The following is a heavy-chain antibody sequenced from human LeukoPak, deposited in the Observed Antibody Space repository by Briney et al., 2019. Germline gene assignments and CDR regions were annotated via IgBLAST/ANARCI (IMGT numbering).Heavy chain of an antibody. CDR3: ARSEGDGYNIFDY. J-gene: IGHJ4*02. Sequence: GGSLRLSCAASGFTFSTYSMNWVRQAPGKGLEYISYIGSSSNSIYYADSVKGRFTISRDNAKNSLYLQMNSLRDEDTAVYYCARSEGDGYNIFDYWGQGTLVTVSS. CDR2: IGSSSNSI. V-gene: IGHV3-48*02. D-gene: IGHD5-24*01. CDR1: GFTFSTYS.